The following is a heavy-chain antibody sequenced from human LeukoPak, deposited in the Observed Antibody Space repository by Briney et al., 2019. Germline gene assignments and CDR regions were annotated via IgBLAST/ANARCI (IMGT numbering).Heavy chain of an antibody. CDR2: IWYDGSSQ. V-gene: IGHV3-33*01. CDR1: GFTFSSYG. Sequence: GGSLRLSCAASGFTFSSYGMHWVRQAPGKGLECVAVIWYDGSSQYYADSVKGRFTISRDNSKNMLYLQMNSLRAEDTAVYYCARAPKVGAFPGFDYWGQGTLVTVSS. J-gene: IGHJ4*02. D-gene: IGHD1-26*01. CDR3: ARAPKVGAFPGFDY.